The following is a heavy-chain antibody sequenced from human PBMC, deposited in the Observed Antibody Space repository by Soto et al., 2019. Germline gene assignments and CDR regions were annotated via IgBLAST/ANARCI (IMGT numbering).Heavy chain of an antibody. CDR2: IYHTEST. Sequence: QVLLQESGPGLVKPSGTLSLTCAVSGDSISSSFWWSWVRQPQGKGLEWIGEIYHTESTVYNPSLKSRVTISVDKSKNQFSLNPDSVTAADTAVYYCARYDFGTFDYWGRGILVTVSS. CDR3: ARYDFGTFDY. J-gene: IGHJ4*02. V-gene: IGHV4-4*02. D-gene: IGHD4-17*01. CDR1: GDSISSSFW.